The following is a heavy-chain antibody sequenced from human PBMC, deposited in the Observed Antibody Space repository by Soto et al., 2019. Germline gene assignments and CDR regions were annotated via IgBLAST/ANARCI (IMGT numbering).Heavy chain of an antibody. J-gene: IGHJ6*02. CDR2: IYYSGST. D-gene: IGHD3-9*01. CDR3: ASPRGPYDILTGYQHYGMDV. Sequence: SETLSLTCTVSGGSISSSSYYWGWIRQPPGKGLEWIGSIYYSGSTYYNPSLKSRVTISVDTSKNQFSLKLSSVTAADTAVYYCASPRGPYDILTGYQHYGMDVWGQGTTVTVSS. V-gene: IGHV4-39*01. CDR1: GGSISSSSYY.